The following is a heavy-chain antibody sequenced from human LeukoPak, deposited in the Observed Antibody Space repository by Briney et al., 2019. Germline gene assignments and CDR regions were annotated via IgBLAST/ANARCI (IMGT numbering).Heavy chain of an antibody. CDR3: ASTPTLWFGELSGSPI. J-gene: IGHJ3*02. D-gene: IGHD3-10*01. V-gene: IGHV1-8*01. Sequence: RASVKVSCKASGYTFTSYDINWVRQATGQGLEWMGWMNPNSGNTGYAQKFQGRATMTRNTSISTAYMELSSLRSEDTAVYYCASTPTLWFGELSGSPIWGQGTMVTVSS. CDR2: MNPNSGNT. CDR1: GYTFTSYD.